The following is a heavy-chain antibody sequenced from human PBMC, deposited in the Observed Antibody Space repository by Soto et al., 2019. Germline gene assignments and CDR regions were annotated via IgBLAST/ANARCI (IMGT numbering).Heavy chain of an antibody. D-gene: IGHD1-26*01. J-gene: IGHJ4*02. V-gene: IGHV4-4*02. CDR3: ARERGAGTYQGFDY. CDR1: GGSISSSNW. Sequence: SETLSLTCAVSGGSISSSNWWSWVRQPPGKGPEWIGEIYHSGSTNYNPSLKSRVTISVDKSKNQFSLKLSSVTAADTAVYYCARERGAGTYQGFDYWGQGALVTVSS. CDR2: IYHSGST.